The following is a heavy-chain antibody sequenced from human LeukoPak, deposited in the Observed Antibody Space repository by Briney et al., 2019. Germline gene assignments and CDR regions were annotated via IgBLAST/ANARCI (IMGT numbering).Heavy chain of an antibody. CDR3: ARDRHDYGDYGERRGYYMDV. CDR1: GGSISSYY. CDR2: IYTSGST. Sequence: SETLSLTCTVSGGSISSYYWSWIRQPAGKGLEWIGRIYTSGSTNYNPSLKSRVTISVDTSKNQFSLKLSSVTAADTAVYYCARDRHDYGDYGERRGYYMDVWGKGTTVTVSS. D-gene: IGHD4-17*01. V-gene: IGHV4-4*07. J-gene: IGHJ6*03.